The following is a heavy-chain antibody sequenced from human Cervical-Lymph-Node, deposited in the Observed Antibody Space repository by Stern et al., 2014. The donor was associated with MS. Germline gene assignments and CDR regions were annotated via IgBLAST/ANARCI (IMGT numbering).Heavy chain of an antibody. D-gene: IGHD3-22*01. CDR2: IYYSGST. V-gene: IGHV4-61*01. CDR3: ARDSSGYYLHFDY. J-gene: IGHJ4*02. Sequence: QLQLQESGPGLVKPSETLSLTCTVSGGSVSSGRYYWSWIRPPPGKGLEWIGYIYYSGSTNYKAFLKSLVTISVESTKNQLHLQISYVTAADTAVYYCARDSSGYYLHFDYWGQGTLVTVSS. CDR1: GGSVSSGRYY.